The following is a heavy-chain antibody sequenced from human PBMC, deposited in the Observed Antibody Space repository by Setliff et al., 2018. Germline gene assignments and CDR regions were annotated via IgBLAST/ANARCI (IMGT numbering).Heavy chain of an antibody. Sequence: PGGSLRLSCAASGFTFSSYSMNWVRQAPGKGLEWVSYISSSSSTIYYADSVKGRFTISRDNAKHSLYLQMNSLRAEDTAVYYCARDSVVVVVAAKIPLDYWGQGTLVTVSS. V-gene: IGHV3-48*04. D-gene: IGHD2-15*01. J-gene: IGHJ4*02. CDR2: ISSSSSTI. CDR1: GFTFSSYS. CDR3: ARDSVVVVVAAKIPLDY.